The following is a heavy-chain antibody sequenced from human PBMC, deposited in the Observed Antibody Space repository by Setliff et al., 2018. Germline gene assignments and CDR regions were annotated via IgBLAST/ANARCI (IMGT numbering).Heavy chain of an antibody. J-gene: IGHJ3*02. CDR3: VRERRVIAGLGIQGVFDI. CDR2: ISSSSSTI. Sequence: PGGSLRLSCAASGFTFSSYSMNWVRQAPGKGLEWVSSISSSSSTIYYADSVKGRFTISRDNAKNSLYLQMDSLRAEDTAVYYCVRERRVIAGLGIQGVFDIWGQGTMVTVSS. V-gene: IGHV3-48*01. D-gene: IGHD6-13*01. CDR1: GFTFSSYS.